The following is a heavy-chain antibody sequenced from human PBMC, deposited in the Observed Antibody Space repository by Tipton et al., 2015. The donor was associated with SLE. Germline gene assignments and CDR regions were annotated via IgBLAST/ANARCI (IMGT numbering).Heavy chain of an antibody. CDR2: ISSRSSRT. V-gene: IGHV3-21*01. CDR1: GFTFSSYS. J-gene: IGHJ4*02. CDR3: ARDQWGGSYCLDY. Sequence: SLRLSCAASGFTFSSYSMNWVRQAPGKGLEWVSSISSRSSRTDYVDSVKGRFTISRDNAKNSLYLQMNSPSAEDTAVYYCARDQWGGSYCLDYWGQGTLVTVSA. D-gene: IGHD1-26*01.